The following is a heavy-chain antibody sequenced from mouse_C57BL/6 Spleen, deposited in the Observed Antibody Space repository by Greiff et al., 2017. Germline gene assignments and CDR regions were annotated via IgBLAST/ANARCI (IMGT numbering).Heavy chain of an antibody. J-gene: IGHJ2*01. CDR3: ASGGAQASFY. D-gene: IGHD3-2*02. CDR2: ISYDGSN. Sequence: EVQRVESGPGLVKPSQSLSLTCSVTGYSITSGYYWNWIRQFPGNKLEWMGYISYDGSNNYNPSLKNRISITRDTSKNQFFLKLNSVTTEDTATYYCASGGAQASFYWGQGTTLTVSS. V-gene: IGHV3-6*01. CDR1: GYSITSGYY.